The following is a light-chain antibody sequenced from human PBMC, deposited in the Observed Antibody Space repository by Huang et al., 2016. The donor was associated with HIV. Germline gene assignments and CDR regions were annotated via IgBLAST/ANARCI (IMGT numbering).Light chain of an antibody. J-gene: IGKJ1*01. CDR3: QQYKDWPRT. CDR1: QSVNSN. CDR2: GPS. V-gene: IGKV3-15*01. Sequence: EIVMTQSPATLSVSPGERATLSCRASQSVNSNLDWYQQKPGPAPRLLIYGPSTRATGIPARFSCSGSGTEFTLTISSLESEDFAVYYCQQYKDWPRTFGQGTKVEIK.